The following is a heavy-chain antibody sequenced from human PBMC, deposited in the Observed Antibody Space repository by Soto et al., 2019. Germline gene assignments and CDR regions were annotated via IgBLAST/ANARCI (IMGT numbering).Heavy chain of an antibody. CDR2: IYHSGMT. D-gene: IGHD1-26*01. CDR3: ATVRWELHDAFDI. CDR1: GGSISTGGYY. Sequence: QVQLQESGPGLVKPSQTLSLTCTVSGGSISTGGYYWSWIRQHPGRGLEGIVYIYHSGMTFSNPSLQSRVAISIDTSKNKFSLKLSSVTAADTAVYYCATVRWELHDAFDIWGQGTMVSVSS. V-gene: IGHV4-31*03. J-gene: IGHJ3*02.